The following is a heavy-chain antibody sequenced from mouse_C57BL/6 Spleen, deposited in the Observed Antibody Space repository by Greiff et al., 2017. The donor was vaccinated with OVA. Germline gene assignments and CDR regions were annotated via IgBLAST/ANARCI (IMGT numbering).Heavy chain of an antibody. J-gene: IGHJ1*03. CDR2: ISYSGST. CDR3: ARGRDGYYDWYFDV. V-gene: IGHV3-1*01. Sequence: EVKLQESGPGMVKPSQSLSLTCTVTGYSITSGYDWHWIRHFPGNKLEWMGYISYSGSTNYNPSLKSRISITHDTSKNHFFLKLNSVTTEDTATYYCARGRDGYYDWYFDVWGTGTTVTVSS. D-gene: IGHD2-3*01. CDR1: GYSITSGYD.